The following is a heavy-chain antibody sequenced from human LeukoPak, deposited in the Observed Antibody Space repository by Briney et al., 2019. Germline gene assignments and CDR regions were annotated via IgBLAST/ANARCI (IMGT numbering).Heavy chain of an antibody. J-gene: IGHJ6*02. CDR2: IYHSGST. Sequence: SETLSLTCTVSGGSISSGGYYWSWIRQPPGKGLEWIGYIYHSGSTYYNPSLKTRVTISVDMSKNQFSLSLSSVTAADTAVYYCASITFVVEGYGMDVWGQGTTVTVSS. CDR3: ASITFVVEGYGMDV. D-gene: IGHD2-21*01. CDR1: GGSISSGGYY. V-gene: IGHV4-30-2*01.